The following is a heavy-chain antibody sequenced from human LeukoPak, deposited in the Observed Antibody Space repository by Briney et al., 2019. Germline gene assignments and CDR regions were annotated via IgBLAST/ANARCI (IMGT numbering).Heavy chain of an antibody. V-gene: IGHV3-74*01. CDR3: ARLRAGGWYRYVDY. Sequence: GGPLRLSCAASGFTFSNYWMHWVRQTPGEGLVCVSLSKGDGSSTTYADSVKGRFTISRDNSKNTLYLQMNSLRAEDTAVYYCARLRAGGWYRYVDYWGQGTLVTVSS. J-gene: IGHJ4*02. CDR1: GFTFSNYW. CDR2: SKGDGSST. D-gene: IGHD6-19*01.